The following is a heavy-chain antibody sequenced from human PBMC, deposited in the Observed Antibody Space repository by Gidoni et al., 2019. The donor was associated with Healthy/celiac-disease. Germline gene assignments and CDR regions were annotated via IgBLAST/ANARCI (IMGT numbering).Heavy chain of an antibody. CDR2: IIPILGTA. CDR3: ARGEYCSSTSCYTHYYYGMDV. V-gene: IGHV1-69*01. CDR1: GGPFSSDA. J-gene: IGHJ6*02. D-gene: IGHD2-2*02. Sequence: QVQLVQSGAEVKKPGSSVKVSCKASGGPFSSDAISWVRQAPGQGLEWMGGIIPILGTANYAQKFQGRVTITADESTSTAYMELSSLRSEDTAVYYCARGEYCSSTSCYTHYYYGMDVWGQGTTVTVSS.